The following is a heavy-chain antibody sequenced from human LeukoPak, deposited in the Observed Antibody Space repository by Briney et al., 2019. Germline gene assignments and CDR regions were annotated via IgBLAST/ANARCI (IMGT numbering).Heavy chain of an antibody. CDR3: AKAPYYYDSSCYQSWFDP. CDR1: GFTFSSYG. D-gene: IGHD3-22*01. CDR2: IRYDGSNK. Sequence: GGSLRLSCAASGFTFSSYGMHWVRQAPGKGLEWVAFIRYDGSNKYYADSVKGRFTISRDNSKNTLYLQMNSLRAEDTAVYYCAKAPYYYDSSCYQSWFDPWGQGTLVTVSP. V-gene: IGHV3-30*02. J-gene: IGHJ5*02.